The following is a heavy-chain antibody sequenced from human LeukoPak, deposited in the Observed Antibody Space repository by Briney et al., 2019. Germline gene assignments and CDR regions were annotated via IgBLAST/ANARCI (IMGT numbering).Heavy chain of an antibody. J-gene: IGHJ6*03. Sequence: SETLSLTCAVYGGSFSGYYWSWIRQPPGKGLEWIGEINHSGSTNYNPSLKSRVTISVDTSKNQFSLKLSSVTAADTAVYYCARGRRLRPWNPGSPRNYYMDVWAKGPRSPSP. D-gene: IGHD4-17*01. V-gene: IGHV4-34*01. CDR3: ARGRRLRPWNPGSPRNYYMDV. CDR2: INHSGST. CDR1: GGSFSGYY.